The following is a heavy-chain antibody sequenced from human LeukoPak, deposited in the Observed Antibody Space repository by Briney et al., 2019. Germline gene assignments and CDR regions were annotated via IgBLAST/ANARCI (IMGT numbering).Heavy chain of an antibody. D-gene: IGHD4-17*01. CDR3: ATDLVLDGDYYFDY. Sequence: ASVEVSCKVSGYTLTELSMHWVRQAPGKGLEWMGGFDPEDGETIYAQKFQGRVTMTEDTSTDTAYMELSSLRSEDTAVYYCATDLVLDGDYYFDYWGQGTLVTVSS. V-gene: IGHV1-24*01. CDR2: FDPEDGET. CDR1: GYTLTELS. J-gene: IGHJ4*02.